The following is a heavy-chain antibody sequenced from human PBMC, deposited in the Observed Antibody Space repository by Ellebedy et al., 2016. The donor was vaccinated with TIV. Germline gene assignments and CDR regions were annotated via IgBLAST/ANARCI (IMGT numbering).Heavy chain of an antibody. D-gene: IGHD5-18*01. CDR2: VNTNSGYT. CDR3: GTPMVGDFSYYYMDV. V-gene: IGHV1-8*01. Sequence: ASVKVSCXASGYTFTSYDIHWVRQAPGQGLEWMGWVNTNSGYTGYAQMFQGRVTMTRNTSINTAYMELRSLRSDDTDVYYCGTPMVGDFSYYYMDVWGKGTTVTVSS. J-gene: IGHJ6*03. CDR1: GYTFTSYD.